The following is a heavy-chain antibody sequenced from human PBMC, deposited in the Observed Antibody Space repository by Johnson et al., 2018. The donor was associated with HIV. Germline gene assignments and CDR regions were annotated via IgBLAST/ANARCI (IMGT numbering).Heavy chain of an antibody. V-gene: IGHV3-30*04. D-gene: IGHD6-19*01. J-gene: IGHJ3*02. CDR2: ISYDGSNK. CDR3: ARDKFTGRQWLSYDDAFDI. Sequence: APGKGLEWVAVISYDGSNKYYADSVKGRFTISRDNSKNTLYLQMNSLRAEDTAVYYCARDKFTGRQWLSYDDAFDIWGQGTMVTVSS.